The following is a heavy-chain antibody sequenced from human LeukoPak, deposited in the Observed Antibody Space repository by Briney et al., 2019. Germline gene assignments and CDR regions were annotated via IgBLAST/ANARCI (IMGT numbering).Heavy chain of an antibody. D-gene: IGHD3-9*01. Sequence: GGSLRLSCAASGFTFSSYEMNWVRQAPGKGREWVSYISSSGRTIYYADSVKGRSTISRDNAKNSLYLQINSLRAEDTAVYYCARTTPNILTGPGLPENWGQGTLVTVSS. CDR1: GFTFSSYE. V-gene: IGHV3-48*03. J-gene: IGHJ4*02. CDR2: ISSSGRTI. CDR3: ARTTPNILTGPGLPEN.